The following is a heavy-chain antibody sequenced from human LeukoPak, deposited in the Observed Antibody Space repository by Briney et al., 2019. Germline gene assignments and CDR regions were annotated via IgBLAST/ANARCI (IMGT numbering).Heavy chain of an antibody. J-gene: IGHJ4*02. CDR2: ISSSGSTI. V-gene: IGHV3-11*01. CDR3: ARVPYSSGWYAADY. D-gene: IGHD6-19*01. Sequence: GGSLRLSCAASGFTFSDYYMSWLRQAPGKGLEWVSYISSSGSTIYYADSVKGRFIISRDNAKNSLYLQMNSLRAEDTAVYYCARVPYSSGWYAADYWGQGTLVTVSS. CDR1: GFTFSDYY.